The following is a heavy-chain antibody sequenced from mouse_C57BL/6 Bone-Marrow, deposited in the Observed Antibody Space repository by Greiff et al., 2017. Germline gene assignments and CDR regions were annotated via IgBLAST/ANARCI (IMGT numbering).Heavy chain of an antibody. CDR3: ARFPLIYYGNHGRNYFDY. Sequence: EVKLMESGGGLVQPGGSLSLSCAASGFTFTDYYMSWVRQPPGKALAWLGFIRNKANGYTTEYSASVKGRFTISRDNSQSILYLQMNALRAEVSAADYCARFPLIYYGNHGRNYFDYWGQGTSLTVSS. J-gene: IGHJ2*02. V-gene: IGHV7-3*01. CDR1: GFTFTDYY. D-gene: IGHD2-1*01. CDR2: IRNKANGYTT.